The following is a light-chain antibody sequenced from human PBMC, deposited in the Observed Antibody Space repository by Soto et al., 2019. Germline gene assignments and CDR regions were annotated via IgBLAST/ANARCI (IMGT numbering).Light chain of an antibody. V-gene: IGKV3-11*01. Sequence: EIVLTQSPGTLSLFPGEIATLSCRASQSVSDSLAWYQQKPGQSPRLLIYDAAKRAPGIPARFSGSGSGTDFTLTISSLEPEDSAVYYCQQRSNWPIFTFGPGTKV. CDR1: QSVSDS. CDR3: QQRSNWPIFT. CDR2: DAA. J-gene: IGKJ3*01.